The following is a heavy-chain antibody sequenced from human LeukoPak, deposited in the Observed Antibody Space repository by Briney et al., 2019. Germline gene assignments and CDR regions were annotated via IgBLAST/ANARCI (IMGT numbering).Heavy chain of an antibody. V-gene: IGHV4-4*07. J-gene: IGHJ4*02. CDR2: IYTSGST. CDR1: GGSISSYY. D-gene: IGHD3-22*01. Sequence: SETLSLTCTVSGGSISSYYWSWIRQPAGKGLEWIGRIYTSGSTNYNPSLKSRVTMSVDTSKNQFSLKLSSVTAADTAVYYCARDQGYDSSGYYAGYYFDYWGQGTRVTVSS. CDR3: ARDQGYDSSGYYAGYYFDY.